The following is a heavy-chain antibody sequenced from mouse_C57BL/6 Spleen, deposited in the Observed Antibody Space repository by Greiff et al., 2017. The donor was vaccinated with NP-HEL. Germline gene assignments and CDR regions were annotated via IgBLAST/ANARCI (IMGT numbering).Heavy chain of an antibody. J-gene: IGHJ2*01. CDR2: IYPGDGDT. D-gene: IGHD4-1*01. CDR3: ARDWGGDY. CDR1: GYAFSSYW. Sequence: VKLQQSGPELVKPGASVKISCKASGYAFSSYWMNWVKQRPGKGLEWIGRIYPGDGDTNYNGKFKGKATLTADKSSRPAYMQLSSLTSADSAVYFCARDWGGDYWGQGTTLTVSS. V-gene: IGHV1-82*01.